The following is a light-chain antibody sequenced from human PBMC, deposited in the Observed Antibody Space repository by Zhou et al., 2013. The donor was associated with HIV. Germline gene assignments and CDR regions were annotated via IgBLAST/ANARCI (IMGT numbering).Light chain of an antibody. V-gene: IGKV1-27*01. CDR2: GAS. CDR3: QKYNSAPWT. Sequence: DIQMTQSPSTLSASVGDRVTITCRASQSISSWLAWYQQKPGKVPKLLIYGASTLQSGVPSRFSGSGSGTDFTLTISSLQPEDVATYYCQKYNSAPWTFGQGTKVEIK. J-gene: IGKJ1*01. CDR1: QSISSW.